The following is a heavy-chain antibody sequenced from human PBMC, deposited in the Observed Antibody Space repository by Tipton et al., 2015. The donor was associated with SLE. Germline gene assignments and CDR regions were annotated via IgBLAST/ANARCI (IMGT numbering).Heavy chain of an antibody. D-gene: IGHD6-13*01. J-gene: IGHJ1*01. CDR3: AREGYSGSWEFAEYFQH. Sequence: GSLRLSCAASGFNFANYAMSWVRQAPGKGLEAVSLIYAATSDTYYSDSVKGRFTISRDHAKNSLYLQMNSLRAEDTAVYYCAREGYSGSWEFAEYFQHWGQGTLVTVSS. CDR1: GFNFANYA. V-gene: IGHV3-23*03. CDR2: IYAATSDT.